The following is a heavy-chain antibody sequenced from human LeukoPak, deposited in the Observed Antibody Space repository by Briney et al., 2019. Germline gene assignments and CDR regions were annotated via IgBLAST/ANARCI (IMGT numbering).Heavy chain of an antibody. CDR1: GFTFSSYW. CDR2: IKQDGSEK. V-gene: IGHV3-7*01. CDR3: AREGSYGDWGQGFDY. D-gene: IGHD4-17*01. Sequence: GGYLRLSCAASGFTFSSYWMSWVRQAPGKGLEWVANIKQDGSEKYYVDSVKGRFTISRDNAKNSLYLQMNSLRAEDTAVYYCAREGSYGDWGQGFDYWGQGTLVTVSS. J-gene: IGHJ4*02.